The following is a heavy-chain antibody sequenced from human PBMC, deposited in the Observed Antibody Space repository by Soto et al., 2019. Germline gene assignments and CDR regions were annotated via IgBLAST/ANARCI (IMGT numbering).Heavy chain of an antibody. J-gene: IGHJ6*02. V-gene: IGHV4-59*01. Sequence: LSLTCPVSGGSISSYYWSWIRQPPGKGLEWIGYIYYSGSTNYNPSLKSRVTISVDTSKNQFSLKLSSVTAADTAVYYCARDHREARLSSYYYYGMDVWGQGTTVTVSS. D-gene: IGHD6-6*01. CDR3: ARDHREARLSSYYYYGMDV. CDR1: GGSISSYY. CDR2: IYYSGST.